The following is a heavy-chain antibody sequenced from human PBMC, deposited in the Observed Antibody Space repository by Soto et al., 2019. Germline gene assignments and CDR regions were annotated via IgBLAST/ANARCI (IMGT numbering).Heavy chain of an antibody. Sequence: SVKVSCKTSGFTFSKSSVQWMRQARGQRLEWIGWVVVGSDNTRYAQNFQDRVTITRDMSTSTSYMELSSLTSEDTAVYFCAAEIDEYADFNHWGQGNPVTVSS. J-gene: IGHJ5*02. CDR2: VVVGSDNT. CDR1: GFTFSKSS. V-gene: IGHV1-58*01. CDR3: AAEIDEYADFNH. D-gene: IGHD2-21*01.